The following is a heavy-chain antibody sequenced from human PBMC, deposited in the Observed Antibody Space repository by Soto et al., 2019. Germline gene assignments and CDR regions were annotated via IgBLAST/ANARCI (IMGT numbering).Heavy chain of an antibody. J-gene: IGHJ6*02. V-gene: IGHV3-30-3*01. CDR3: ARDSDTGDIVVVVAAARGMDV. CDR1: GFTFSSYA. CDR2: ISYDGSNK. D-gene: IGHD2-15*01. Sequence: GGSLRLSCAASGFTFSSYAMHWVRQAPGKGLEWVAVISYDGSNKYYADSVKGRFTISRDNSKNTLYLQMNSLRAEDTAVYYCARDSDTGDIVVVVAAARGMDVWGQGTTVTVSS.